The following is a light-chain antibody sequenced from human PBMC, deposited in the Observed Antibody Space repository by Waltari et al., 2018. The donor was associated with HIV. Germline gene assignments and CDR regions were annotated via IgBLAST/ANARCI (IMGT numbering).Light chain of an antibody. V-gene: IGKV1-39*01. CDR2: ATS. J-gene: IGKJ2*01. Sequence: DIHMTQSPTSLSSSVADSVTINCRASQQIVYNVNWYQYKPGTDPRLLITATSNLQSGVPSRFGGSGFGTGFSFTIAGPQADDFGQYYCQESYGLPYTFGQGTRV. CDR1: QQIVYN. CDR3: QESYGLPYT.